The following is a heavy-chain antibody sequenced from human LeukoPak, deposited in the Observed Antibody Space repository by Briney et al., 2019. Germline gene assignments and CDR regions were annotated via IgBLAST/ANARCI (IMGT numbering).Heavy chain of an antibody. J-gene: IGHJ4*02. CDR3: ATGGRPGYYDSSGYYYFDY. CDR1: GYTFTSYG. V-gene: IGHV1-18*01. Sequence: AASVKVSCKASGYTFTSYGISWVRQAPGQGLEWMGWISAYNGNTNYAQKLQGRVTMTTDTSTSTAYMELRSLRSEDTAVYYCATGGRPGYYDSSGYYYFDYWGQGTLVTVSS. D-gene: IGHD3-22*01. CDR2: ISAYNGNT.